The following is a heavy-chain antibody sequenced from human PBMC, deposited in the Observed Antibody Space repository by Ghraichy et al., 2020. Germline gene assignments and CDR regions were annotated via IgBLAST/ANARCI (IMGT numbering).Heavy chain of an antibody. CDR2: FDPEDGET. D-gene: IGHD3-16*01. V-gene: IGHV1-24*01. CDR3: ATRPGGGRYFDY. J-gene: IGHJ4*02. Sequence: ASVKVSCKVSGYTLTELSMHWVRQAPGKGLEWMGGFDPEDGETIYAQKFQGRVTMTEDTSTDTAYMELSSLRSEDTAVYYCATRPGGGRYFDYWGQGTLVTVSS. CDR1: GYTLTELS.